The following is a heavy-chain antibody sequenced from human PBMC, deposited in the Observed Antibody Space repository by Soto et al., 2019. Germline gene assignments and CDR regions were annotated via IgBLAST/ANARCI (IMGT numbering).Heavy chain of an antibody. CDR2: ISSSSSYI. V-gene: IGHV3-21*01. Sequence: GGSLRLSCAASGFTFSSYSMNWVRQAPGKGLEWVSSISSSSSYIYYADSVKGRFTISRDNAKNSLYLQMNSLRAEDTAVYYCARDLRTRKRYCSGGSCHDAFDIWGQGTMVTVSS. J-gene: IGHJ3*02. CDR3: ARDLRTRKRYCSGGSCHDAFDI. D-gene: IGHD2-15*01. CDR1: GFTFSSYS.